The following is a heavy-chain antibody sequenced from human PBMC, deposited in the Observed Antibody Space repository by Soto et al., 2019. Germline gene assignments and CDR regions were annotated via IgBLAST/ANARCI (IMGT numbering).Heavy chain of an antibody. Sequence: ASVKVSCKASGYTFTGYYMHWVRQAPGQGLEWMGWINPNSGGTNYAQKFQGWVTMTRDTSISTAYMELSRLRSDDTAVYYCARGAAVAGTSFDYWGQGTLVTVSS. J-gene: IGHJ4*02. V-gene: IGHV1-2*04. D-gene: IGHD6-19*01. CDR3: ARGAAVAGTSFDY. CDR2: INPNSGGT. CDR1: GYTFTGYY.